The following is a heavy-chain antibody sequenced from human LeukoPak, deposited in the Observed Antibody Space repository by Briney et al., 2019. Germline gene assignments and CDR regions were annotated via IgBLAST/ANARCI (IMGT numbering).Heavy chain of an antibody. Sequence: PGGSLRLSCAASGFTFSSYGMHWVRQAPGKGLEWGAVIWYDGSNKYYADSVKGRFTISRDNSKNTLYLQMNRLRAEDTAVYYCARVQAVDTAMVADYYYYMDVWGKGTTVTVSS. CDR2: IWYDGSNK. CDR3: ARVQAVDTAMVADYYYYMDV. D-gene: IGHD5-18*01. J-gene: IGHJ6*03. V-gene: IGHV3-33*01. CDR1: GFTFSSYG.